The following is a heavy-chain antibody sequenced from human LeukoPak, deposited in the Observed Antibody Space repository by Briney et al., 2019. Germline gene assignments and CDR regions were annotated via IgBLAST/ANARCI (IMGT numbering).Heavy chain of an antibody. D-gene: IGHD6-13*01. CDR3: ARDRGAAAGTGWFDP. CDR2: MKPNSGNT. Sequence: GASVKVFCKASGYTFTSYDINGVRHATGQGLEWRGWMKPNSGNTGYAQKFQGRVTMPRNTSISTAYMELSSLRSEDTAVYYCARDRGAAAGTGWFDPGGQGTLVTVSA. CDR1: GYTFTSYD. V-gene: IGHV1-8*01. J-gene: IGHJ5*02.